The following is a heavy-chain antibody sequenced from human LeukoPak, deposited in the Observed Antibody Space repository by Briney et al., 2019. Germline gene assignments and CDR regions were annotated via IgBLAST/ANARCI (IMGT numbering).Heavy chain of an antibody. CDR3: AKGRWFGELLFGFYDWFDP. CDR1: GYTFTGYD. Sequence: SVKVSCKASGYTFTGYDMHWVRQTPGQGLEWMGWINPNSGGTNYAQKFQGRVTMTRDTSISTAYMELSRLRSDDTAVYYCAKGRWFGELLFGFYDWFDPWGQGTLVTVSS. CDR2: INPNSGGT. D-gene: IGHD3-10*01. V-gene: IGHV1-2*02. J-gene: IGHJ5*02.